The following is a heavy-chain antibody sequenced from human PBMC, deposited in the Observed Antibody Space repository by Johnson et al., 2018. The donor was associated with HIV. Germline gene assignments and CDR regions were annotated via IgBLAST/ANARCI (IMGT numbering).Heavy chain of an antibody. J-gene: IGHJ3*02. D-gene: IGHD3-16*01. V-gene: IGHV3-11*04. CDR3: ARGGRAKDAFDI. Sequence: QVQLVESGGGLVKPGGSLRLSCAASGFTFSDYYMSWIRQAPGQGLEWVSYISSSGNTMYYADSVKGRFTISRDNSKNTRYLQMNSLRAEDTALYYCARGGRAKDAFDIWGQGTMVTVSS. CDR2: ISSSGNTM. CDR1: GFTFSDYY.